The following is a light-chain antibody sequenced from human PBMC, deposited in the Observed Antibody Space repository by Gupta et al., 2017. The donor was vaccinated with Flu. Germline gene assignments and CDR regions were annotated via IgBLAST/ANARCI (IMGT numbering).Light chain of an antibody. CDR1: SSNIGTKI. J-gene: IGLJ3*02. CDR2: GND. V-gene: IGLV1-44*01. Sequence: SVLTQPPSVSGTPGQRVTVSCSGSSSNIGTKIVNWYQQLPGTAPKLLIYGNDKRPSGVPDRFSGSKSGTSASLAISGLQAEDEADYYCATWDDSLNGWVFGGGTKLTVL. CDR3: ATWDDSLNGWV.